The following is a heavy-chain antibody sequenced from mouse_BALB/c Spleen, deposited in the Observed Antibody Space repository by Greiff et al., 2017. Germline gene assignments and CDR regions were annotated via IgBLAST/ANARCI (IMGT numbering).Heavy chain of an antibody. D-gene: IGHD1-1*01. CDR1: GFAFSSYD. V-gene: IGHV5-12-1*01. CDR2: ISSGGGST. Sequence: DVMLVESGGGLVKPGGSLKLSCAASGFAFSSYDMSWVRQTPEKRLEWVAYISSGGGSTYYPDTVKGRFTISRDNAKNTLYLQMSSLKSENTAMYYCAGGGSSYLAWFAYWGQGTLVTVSA. CDR3: AGGGSSYLAWFAY. J-gene: IGHJ3*01.